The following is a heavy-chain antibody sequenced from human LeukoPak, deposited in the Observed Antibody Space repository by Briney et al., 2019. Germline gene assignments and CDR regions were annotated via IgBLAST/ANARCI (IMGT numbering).Heavy chain of an antibody. J-gene: IGHJ3*02. CDR2: ISAYNGNT. CDR3: AREDSSSWYDAFDI. Sequence: ASVKVSCKASGYTFTSYGISWVRQAPGQGLEWMGWISAYNGNTNYAQKLQGRVTMTTDTSTSTAYMELRSLRSDDTAVYYCAREDSSSWYDAFDIWAKGQWSPSLQ. V-gene: IGHV1-18*01. CDR1: GYTFTSYG. D-gene: IGHD6-13*01.